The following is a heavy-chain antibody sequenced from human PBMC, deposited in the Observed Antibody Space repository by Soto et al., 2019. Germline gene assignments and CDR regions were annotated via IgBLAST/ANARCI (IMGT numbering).Heavy chain of an antibody. V-gene: IGHV3-74*01. CDR1: GFTFSSYW. CDR2: ANDYGSAT. D-gene: IGHD1-26*01. CDR3: VRDQTYIGNYFDS. J-gene: IGHJ4*02. Sequence: EVQLVESGGGLVQPGGSPRLSCAASGFTFSSYWMHWVRQAPGKGLVWVARANDYGSATEYADSVKGRFTISRDNAKNTLYLQMNSLRAEDTAVYFCVRDQTYIGNYFDSWGQGTLVTVSS.